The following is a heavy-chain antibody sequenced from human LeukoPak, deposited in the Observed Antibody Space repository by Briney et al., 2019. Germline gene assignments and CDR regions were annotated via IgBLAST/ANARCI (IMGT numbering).Heavy chain of an antibody. J-gene: IGHJ4*02. Sequence: SGGSVRLSCAASGFTFTTYCMQWLRPAPGQGVMGVSRINSGGMSTSYADSAKSRITTSRDKSTNTLYLQINSMRADDTAIYYYATGPSDCSTAICPKAYWGQGTLVTVSS. D-gene: IGHD2-2*01. CDR1: GFTFTTYC. CDR3: ATGPSDCSTAICPKAY. V-gene: IGHV3-74*01. CDR2: INSGGMST.